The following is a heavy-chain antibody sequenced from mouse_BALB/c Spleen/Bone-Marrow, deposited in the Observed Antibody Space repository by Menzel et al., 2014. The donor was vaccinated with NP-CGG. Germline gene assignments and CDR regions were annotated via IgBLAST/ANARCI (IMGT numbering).Heavy chain of an antibody. CDR3: TRGEDY. CDR1: GFNVKDTY. Sequence: EVKLVESGAERVKPGASVKLSCTASGFNVKDTYMHWVKQRPEQGLEWIGRIDPANGNIKYDPKFQGKATITADTSSNTAYLHLSSLTSEDTAVYYCTRGEDYWGQGTSVIVSS. J-gene: IGHJ4*01. V-gene: IGHV14-3*02. CDR2: IDPANGNI.